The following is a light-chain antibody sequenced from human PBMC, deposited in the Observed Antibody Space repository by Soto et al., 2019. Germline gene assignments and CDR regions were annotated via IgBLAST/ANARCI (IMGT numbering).Light chain of an antibody. Sequence: EIVMTQSPAILSVSPGERVTLSCRASQSVNRNLAWYQQTPGQAPRLLIYGASSRATGTPDRFSGSASGTDFTITIASLQSEDFAVYYCQQYDNWPWGPFTVGPGTRVDAK. CDR1: QSVNRN. V-gene: IGKV3-15*01. CDR3: QQYDNWPWGPFT. J-gene: IGKJ3*01. CDR2: GAS.